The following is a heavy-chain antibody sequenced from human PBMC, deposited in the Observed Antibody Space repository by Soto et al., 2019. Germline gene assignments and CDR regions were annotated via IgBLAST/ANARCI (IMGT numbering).Heavy chain of an antibody. CDR2: IIPIFGTA. CDR1: GGTFSSYA. D-gene: IGHD2-15*01. V-gene: IGHV1-69*13. Sequence: ASVKVSCKASGGTFSSYAISWVRQAPGQGLEWMGGIIPIFGTANYAQKFQGRVTITADESTSTAYMELSSLRSGDTAVYYCARGGGSSNWFDPWGQGTLVTVSS. CDR3: ARGGGSSNWFDP. J-gene: IGHJ5*02.